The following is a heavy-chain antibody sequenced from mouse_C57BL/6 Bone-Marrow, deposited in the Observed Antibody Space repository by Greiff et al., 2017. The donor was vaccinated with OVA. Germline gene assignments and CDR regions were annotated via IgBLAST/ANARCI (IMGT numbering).Heavy chain of an antibody. D-gene: IGHD1-1*01. CDR2: ISNLAYSI. CDR3: ARRDYYGSSLYAMDY. Sequence: EVQVVESGGGLVQPGGSLKLSCAASGFTFSDYGMAWVRQAPRKGPEWVAFISNLAYSIYYADTVTGRFTISRENAKNTLYLEMSSLRSEDTAMYYCARRDYYGSSLYAMDYWGQGTSVTVSS. CDR1: GFTFSDYG. J-gene: IGHJ4*01. V-gene: IGHV5-15*01.